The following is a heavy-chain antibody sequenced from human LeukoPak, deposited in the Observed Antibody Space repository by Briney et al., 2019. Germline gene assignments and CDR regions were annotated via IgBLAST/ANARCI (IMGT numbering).Heavy chain of an antibody. Sequence: SETLSLTCTVSGGSISSSIYYWGWIRQPPGKGLEWIGRIYTSENTNYNPSLKSRVTISLDTSKNLFSLKLSSVTAADTAVYYCTRGTGLLPDYWGQGTLVTVSS. V-gene: IGHV4-39*07. CDR2: IYTSENT. CDR3: TRGTGLLPDY. CDR1: GGSISSSIYY. J-gene: IGHJ4*02. D-gene: IGHD7-27*01.